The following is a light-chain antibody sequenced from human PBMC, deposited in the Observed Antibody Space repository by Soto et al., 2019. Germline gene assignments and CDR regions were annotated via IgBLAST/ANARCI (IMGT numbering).Light chain of an antibody. CDR3: QQYNDWPRT. CDR2: GAS. V-gene: IGKV3-15*01. J-gene: IGKJ1*01. Sequence: EIVMTQSPVTLSVSPGETANLSCRASQTVTSNLAWYQQKPGRSPRLLLSGASPRATGIPARFSGSGSGTEFTLTISRLQSEDLALYYCQQYNDWPRTFGKGTKVEI. CDR1: QTVTSN.